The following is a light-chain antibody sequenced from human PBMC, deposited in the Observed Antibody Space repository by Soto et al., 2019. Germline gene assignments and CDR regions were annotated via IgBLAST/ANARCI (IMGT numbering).Light chain of an antibody. CDR1: SSDTGDYNY. CDR3: SSYAGSDNYV. J-gene: IGLJ1*01. Sequence: QSALTQPPSASGSPGQSVTISCSGTSSDTGDYNYVSWYQQHPGKAPKLMIYEVSKRPSGVPDRFSGSKSGNTASLTVSGLQSEDEDDYYCSSYAGSDNYVFGTGTKLTVL. V-gene: IGLV2-8*01. CDR2: EVS.